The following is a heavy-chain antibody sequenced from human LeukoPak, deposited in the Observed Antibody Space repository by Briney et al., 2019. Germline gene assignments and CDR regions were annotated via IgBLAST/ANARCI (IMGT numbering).Heavy chain of an antibody. CDR1: GYTFINYG. CDR3: ARDPMAYGPGSYYSRH. J-gene: IGHJ1*01. V-gene: IGHV1-18*04. D-gene: IGHD3-10*01. CDR2: ISAYNGDT. Sequence: GASVKVSCKASGYTFINYGIIWVRQAPGQGLEWMGWISAYNGDTKYAQKFQGRVTMTTDTSTSIAYMELRSLRSDDTAVYYCARDPMAYGPGSYYSRHWGQGSLVTVSS.